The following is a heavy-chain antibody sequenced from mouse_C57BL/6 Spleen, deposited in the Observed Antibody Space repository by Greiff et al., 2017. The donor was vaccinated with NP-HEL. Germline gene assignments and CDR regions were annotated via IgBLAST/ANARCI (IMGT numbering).Heavy chain of an antibody. CDR1: GFTFSSYA. Sequence: EVQLVESGGGLVKPGGSLKLSCAASGFTFSSYAMSWVRQTPEKRLEWVATISDGCSYTYYPDNVKGRFTISRDNAKNNLYLQMSHLKSEDTAMYYCARDSETRYFDVWGTGTTVTVSS. CDR3: ARDSETRYFDV. V-gene: IGHV5-4*01. J-gene: IGHJ1*03. CDR2: ISDGCSYT.